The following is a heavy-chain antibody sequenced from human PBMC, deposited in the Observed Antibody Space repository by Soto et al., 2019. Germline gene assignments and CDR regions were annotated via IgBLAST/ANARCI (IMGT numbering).Heavy chain of an antibody. J-gene: IGHJ4*02. V-gene: IGHV3-66*01. CDR1: GFTVSSNY. Sequence: EVQLVESGGGLVQPGGSLRLSCAASGFTVSSNYMSWVRQAPGKGLEWVSVIYSGGSTYYADSVKGRFTISRDNSKNTVELERNSLRAEDTAVCDCARELGVPDFDYWGQGTLVTVSS. CDR3: ARELGVPDFDY. CDR2: IYSGGST.